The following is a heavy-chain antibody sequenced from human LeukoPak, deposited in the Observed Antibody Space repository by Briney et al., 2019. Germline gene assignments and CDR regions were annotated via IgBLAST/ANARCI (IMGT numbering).Heavy chain of an antibody. V-gene: IGHV3-30*18. CDR1: GFTFSSYG. CDR2: ILHDGSNK. Sequence: GGSLRLSCAAPGFTFSSYGMNWVRQSPGKGLEWVAVILHDGSNKYYADSVKGRFTISRDNSKNTMYLQMNSLRAEDTAVYYCAKGADYVWGSYRSFDNWFDPCGQGTLVTVSS. J-gene: IGHJ5*02. CDR3: AKGADYVWGSYRSFDNWFDP. D-gene: IGHD3-16*02.